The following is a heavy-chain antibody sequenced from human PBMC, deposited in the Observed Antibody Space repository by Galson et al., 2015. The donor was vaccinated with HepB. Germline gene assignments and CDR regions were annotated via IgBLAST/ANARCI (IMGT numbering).Heavy chain of an antibody. CDR3: AGGGPGYSSGWYGAD. CDR1: GGTFGSYA. Sequence: SVKVSCKASGGTFGSYAISWVRQAPGQGLEWMGGIIPIFGTANYAQKFQGRVTITADESTSTAYMELSSLRSEDTAVYYCAGGGPGYSSGWYGADWGQGTLVTVSS. D-gene: IGHD6-19*01. J-gene: IGHJ4*02. CDR2: IIPIFGTA. V-gene: IGHV1-69*13.